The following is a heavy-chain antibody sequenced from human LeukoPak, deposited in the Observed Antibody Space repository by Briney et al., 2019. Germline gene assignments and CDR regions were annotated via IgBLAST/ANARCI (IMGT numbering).Heavy chain of an antibody. J-gene: IGHJ6*02. Sequence: APVKVSCKASGYTFTSFGISWVRQAPGQGLEWTGWIGAYNGNTNYAQKFQGRVTMTTDTSTSTAYMGLRSLRSDDTAVYYCAREKNYGMDVWGRGTTVTVSS. CDR2: IGAYNGNT. V-gene: IGHV1-18*01. CDR3: AREKNYGMDV. CDR1: GYTFTSFG. D-gene: IGHD2/OR15-2a*01.